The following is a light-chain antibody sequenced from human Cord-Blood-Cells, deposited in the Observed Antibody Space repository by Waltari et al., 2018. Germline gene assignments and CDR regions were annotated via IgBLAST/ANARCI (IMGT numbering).Light chain of an antibody. Sequence: EIVLTQSPATLSLSPWERATPSCRASQGVSSYLAWYQQKPGQAPRLLIYDASNRATGIPARFSGSGSGTDFTLTISSLEPEDFAVYYCQQRSNWTFGQGTKVEIK. CDR2: DAS. CDR3: QQRSNWT. V-gene: IGKV3-11*01. J-gene: IGKJ1*01. CDR1: QGVSSY.